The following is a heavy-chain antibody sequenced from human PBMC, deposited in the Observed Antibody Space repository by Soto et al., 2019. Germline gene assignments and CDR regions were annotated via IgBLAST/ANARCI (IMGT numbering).Heavy chain of an antibody. CDR3: AKVMSNNWSHDY. CDR1: GFTFGTYA. Sequence: GGSLRLSCAAAGFTFGTYAMSWVRQAPAKGLEWVSGITGNGDTYYADSVKGRFTISRDNSKNTLFLQMNSLRAEGTAVYYCAKVMSNNWSHDYWGQGALVTVSS. J-gene: IGHJ4*02. V-gene: IGHV3-23*01. D-gene: IGHD1-20*01. CDR2: ITGNGDT.